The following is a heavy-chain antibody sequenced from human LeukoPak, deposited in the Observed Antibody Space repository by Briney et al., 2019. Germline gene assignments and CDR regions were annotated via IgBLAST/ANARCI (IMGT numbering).Heavy chain of an antibody. J-gene: IGHJ4*02. CDR1: GFTFNKYA. CDR2: ISGSDAGA. CDR3: AKAPLGRCTGAICYSFDY. V-gene: IGHV3-23*01. D-gene: IGHD2-8*02. Sequence: GGSLRLSCAASGFTFNKYAMSWVRQAPGKGLEWVSAISGSDAGAYYADSVKGRFTISRDNSKNTLYLQMNSLRAEDAAVYYCAKAPLGRCTGAICYSFDYWGQGTLVTVSS.